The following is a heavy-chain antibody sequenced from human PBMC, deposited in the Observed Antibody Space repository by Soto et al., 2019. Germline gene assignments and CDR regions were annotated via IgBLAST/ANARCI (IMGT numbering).Heavy chain of an antibody. V-gene: IGHV5-10-1*01. Sequence: LGESLKISCKGSGYSFTSYWISWVRQMPGKGLEWMGRIDPSDSYTNYSPSFQGHVTISADKSISTAYLQWSSLKASDTAMYYCARRGSGKRYYYGMDVWGQGTTVTV. CDR2: IDPSDSYT. CDR3: ARRGSGKRYYYGMDV. J-gene: IGHJ6*02. CDR1: GYSFTSYW. D-gene: IGHD3-10*01.